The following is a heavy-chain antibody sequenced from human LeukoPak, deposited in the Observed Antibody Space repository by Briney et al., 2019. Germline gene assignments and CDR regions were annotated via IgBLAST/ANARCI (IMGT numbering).Heavy chain of an antibody. CDR2: IYTSGST. V-gene: IGHV4-61*02. CDR3: ARVIFGVEGSNWFDP. Sequence: SQTLSLACNVSGGSISSGSYYWSWIRQPAGKGLEWIGRIYTSGSTNYNPSLKSRVTISVDTSKNQFSLKLSSVTAADTAVYYRARVIFGVEGSNWFDPWGQGTLVTVSS. CDR1: GGSISSGSYY. D-gene: IGHD3-3*01. J-gene: IGHJ5*02.